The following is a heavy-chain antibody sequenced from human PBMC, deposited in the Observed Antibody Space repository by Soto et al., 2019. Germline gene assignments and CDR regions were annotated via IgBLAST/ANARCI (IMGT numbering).Heavy chain of an antibody. D-gene: IGHD5-12*01. Sequence: GGSLRLSCATSGFTFTNHWMHWVRQAPGRGLEWVANINHDGSDRRYVDSLKGRFTISRDNTKNSLYLQMDSLGADDTAIYYCARDASGSAVDSTEYLPQWGQGTLVTV. J-gene: IGHJ1*01. V-gene: IGHV3-7*01. CDR2: INHDGSDR. CDR3: ARDASGSAVDSTEYLPQ. CDR1: GFTFTNHW.